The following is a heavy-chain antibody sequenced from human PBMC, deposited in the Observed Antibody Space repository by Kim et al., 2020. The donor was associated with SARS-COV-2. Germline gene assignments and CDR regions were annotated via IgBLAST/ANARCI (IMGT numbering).Heavy chain of an antibody. V-gene: IGHV4-59*01. D-gene: IGHD6-19*01. J-gene: IGHJ6*01. CDR3: ARDSIAVAGYYYYGMDV. CDR1: GGSISSYY. Sequence: SETLSLTCTVSGGSISSYYWSWIRQPPGKGLEWIGYIYYSGSTNYNPSLKSRVTISVDTSKNQFSLKLSSVTAADTAVYYCARDSIAVAGYYYYGMDVWG. CDR2: IYYSGST.